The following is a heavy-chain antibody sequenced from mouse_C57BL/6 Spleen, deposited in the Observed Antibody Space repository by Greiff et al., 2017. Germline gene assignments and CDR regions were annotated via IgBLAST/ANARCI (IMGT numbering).Heavy chain of an antibody. Sequence: DVKLVESGGGLVKPGGSLKLSCAASGFTFSDYGMHWVRQAPEKGLEWVAYISSGSSTIYYADTVKGRFTISRDNAKNTLFLQMTSLRSEDTAMYYCARFNWDDWYFDVWGTGTTVTVSS. D-gene: IGHD4-1*01. CDR3: ARFNWDDWYFDV. J-gene: IGHJ1*03. CDR1: GFTFSDYG. CDR2: ISSGSSTI. V-gene: IGHV5-17*01.